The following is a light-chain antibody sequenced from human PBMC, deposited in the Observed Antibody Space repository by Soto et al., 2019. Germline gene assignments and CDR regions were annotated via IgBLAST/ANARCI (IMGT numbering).Light chain of an antibody. CDR3: QHYGDSSWT. V-gene: IGKV3-20*01. Sequence: EIVLTQSPVALSLSPGDRATLSCRASQSVSSTLLTWYQQKPGQAPRLLIYGVSSRATGIPARFSGSGSGTDFTLTISRLEPEDFAVYFCQHYGDSSWTFGQGTRVEIK. CDR2: GVS. J-gene: IGKJ1*01. CDR1: QSVSSTL.